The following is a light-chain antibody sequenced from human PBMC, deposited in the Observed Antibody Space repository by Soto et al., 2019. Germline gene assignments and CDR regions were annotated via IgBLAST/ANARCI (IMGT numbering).Light chain of an antibody. Sequence: DIVMTQSPLSLPATPGEPASISCRSSQSLLHSTGYNYLDWYRQMPGQSPQLLIQSGAMRASGVRDRFRASGSGTDFTLKISRVEAEDVGVYYCLQVLQTPVTFGPGTEVNI. J-gene: IGKJ3*01. CDR3: LQVLQTPVT. V-gene: IGKV2-28*01. CDR2: SGA. CDR1: QSLLHSTGYNY.